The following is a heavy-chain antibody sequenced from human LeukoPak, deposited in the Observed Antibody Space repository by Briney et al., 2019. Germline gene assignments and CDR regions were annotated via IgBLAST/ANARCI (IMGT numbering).Heavy chain of an antibody. CDR1: GGSISSGGYY. D-gene: IGHD3-22*01. CDR3: ARGPYYDSGAFDI. V-gene: IGHV4-31*03. Sequence: PSETLSLTCTVSGGSISSGGYYWSWIRQHPGKGLEWIGYIYYSGSTYYNPSLKSRVTISVDTSKNQFSLKLSSVTAADTAVYYCARGPYYDSGAFDIWGQGAMVTVSS. CDR2: IYYSGST. J-gene: IGHJ3*02.